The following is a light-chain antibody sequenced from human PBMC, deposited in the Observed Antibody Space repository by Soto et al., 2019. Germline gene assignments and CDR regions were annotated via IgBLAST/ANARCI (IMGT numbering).Light chain of an antibody. CDR3: QTWGTGIHVV. CDR2: LNSDGSH. V-gene: IGLV4-69*01. Sequence: QSVLTQSPSASASLGASVKLTCTLSSGHSSYAIAWHQQQPEKGPRYLMKLNSDGSHSKGDGIPDRFSGSSSGAERYLTISSLQSEDEADYYCQTWGTGIHVVFGGGTNVTVL. CDR1: SGHSSYA. J-gene: IGLJ2*01.